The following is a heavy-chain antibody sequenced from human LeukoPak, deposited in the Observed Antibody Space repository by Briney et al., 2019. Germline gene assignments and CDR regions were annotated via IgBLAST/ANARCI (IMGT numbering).Heavy chain of an antibody. CDR3: ARVNGSGSYYAYYYGMDV. CDR2: IYSGGST. Sequence: PGGSLRLSCAASGFTVSSNYMSWVRQAPGKGLEWVSVIYSGGSTYYADSVKGRFTISRDNSKNTLYLQMNSLRAEDTAVYYCARVNGSGSYYAYYYGMDVWGQGTTVTVSS. D-gene: IGHD3-10*01. J-gene: IGHJ6*02. V-gene: IGHV3-66*01. CDR1: GFTVSSNY.